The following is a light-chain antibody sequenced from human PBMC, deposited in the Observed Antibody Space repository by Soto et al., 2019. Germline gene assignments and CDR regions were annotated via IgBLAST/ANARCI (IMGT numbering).Light chain of an antibody. CDR2: GAS. CDR3: QHYNNWPFT. V-gene: IGKV3-15*01. CDR1: QSVSSV. J-gene: IGKJ2*01. Sequence: EVVMTQSPATLSVSPGDRATLSCRASQSVSSVLAWHQQKPGQAPRLLIYGASTRATGIPARFNGSGSGTEFTLTISSLQSEDFAVYYCQHYNNWPFTFGQGTNLEPK.